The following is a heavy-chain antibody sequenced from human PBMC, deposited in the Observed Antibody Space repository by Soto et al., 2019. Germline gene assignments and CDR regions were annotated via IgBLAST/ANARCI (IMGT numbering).Heavy chain of an antibody. D-gene: IGHD2-2*01. J-gene: IGHJ6*02. CDR2: IYPGDSDT. V-gene: IGHV5-51*01. CDR3: ARLDCRSTSYRTYYYYGMDV. CDR1: GYSFTSYW. Sequence: GESLKISCKGSGYSFTSYWIGWVRQMPGKGLEWMGIIYPGDSDTRYSPSFQGQVTISADKSISTAYLQWSSLKASDTAMYYCARLDCRSTSYRTYYYYGMDVWGQGTTVTVS.